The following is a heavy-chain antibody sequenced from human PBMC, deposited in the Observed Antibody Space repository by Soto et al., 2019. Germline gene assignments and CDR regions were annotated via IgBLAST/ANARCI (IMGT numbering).Heavy chain of an antibody. CDR1: GFTFSSDS. CDR2: ISSSGSFM. D-gene: IGHD1-7*01. V-gene: IGHV3-21*01. CDR3: ARDPPTGTTLDWFDS. J-gene: IGHJ5*01. Sequence: PGGSLRLSCAASGFTFSSDSMGWVRQAPGKGLEWVSSISSSGSFMNYADSVKGRFTISRDNAKNSLYLQMSSLKDEDTAVYYCARDPPTGTTLDWFDSWGQGTLVTVS.